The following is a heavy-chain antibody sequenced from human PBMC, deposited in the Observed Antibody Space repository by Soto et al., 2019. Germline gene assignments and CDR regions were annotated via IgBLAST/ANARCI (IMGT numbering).Heavy chain of an antibody. CDR2: ISAYNGNT. CDR1: GGTVSSYT. CDR3: ARGPRSGWYGYDI. D-gene: IGHD6-19*01. J-gene: IGHJ3*02. V-gene: IGHV1-18*01. Sequence: SVKVSCKASGGTVSSYTMSWVGQAPGQGLEWMGWISAYNGNTNYAQKLQGRVTMTTDTSTSTAYMELRSLRSDDTAVYYCARGPRSGWYGYDIWGQGTMVTVSS.